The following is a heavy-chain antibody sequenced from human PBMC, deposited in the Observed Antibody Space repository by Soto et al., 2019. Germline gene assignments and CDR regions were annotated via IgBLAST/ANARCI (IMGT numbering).Heavy chain of an antibody. CDR3: ASLIN. J-gene: IGHJ4*02. Sequence: QVQLVESGGGVVQPGRSLRLSCAASGFPFSSYGMHWVRQAPGKGLDWVAVIWYDGSNKDYADSVKGRFTISSDNSKNPLYLQMNSLRVDDTAVYYCASLINWGQGTLVTVSS. V-gene: IGHV3-33*01. CDR1: GFPFSSYG. CDR2: IWYDGSNK.